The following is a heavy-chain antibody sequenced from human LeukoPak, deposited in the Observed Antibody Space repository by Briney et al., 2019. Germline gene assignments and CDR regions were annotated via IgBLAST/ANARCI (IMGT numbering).Heavy chain of an antibody. Sequence: PSETLSLTCAVYGGSFSGYYWSWIRQPPGKGLEWIGEVNHSGSTNYNPSLKSRVTISADTSKNQFSLKLSSVTAADTAVYYCAGYYYDTPYGMDVWGQGTTVTVSS. CDR2: VNHSGST. CDR1: GGSFSGYY. J-gene: IGHJ6*02. CDR3: AGYYYDTPYGMDV. D-gene: IGHD3-22*01. V-gene: IGHV4-34*01.